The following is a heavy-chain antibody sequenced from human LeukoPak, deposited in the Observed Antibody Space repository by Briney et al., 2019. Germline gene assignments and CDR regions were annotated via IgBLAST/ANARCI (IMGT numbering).Heavy chain of an antibody. CDR3: ARERLYCSSTSCYSGGFDY. Sequence: GGSLRLSCAASGFTFSSYAMSWVRQTPGKGLEWVSSISYDAANTYYTGSVKGRFTISRDNSKNTLYLQMNSLRAEDTAVYYCARERLYCSSTSCYSGGFDYWGQGTLVTVSS. J-gene: IGHJ4*02. V-gene: IGHV3-23*01. CDR2: ISYDAANT. CDR1: GFTFSSYA. D-gene: IGHD2-2*01.